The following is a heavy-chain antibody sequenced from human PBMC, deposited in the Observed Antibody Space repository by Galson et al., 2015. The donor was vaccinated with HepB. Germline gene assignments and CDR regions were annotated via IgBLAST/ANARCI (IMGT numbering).Heavy chain of an antibody. V-gene: IGHV5-51*01. Sequence: QSGAEVKKPGESLKISCTGSGYSFTTYWLGWVRQMPGKGLEWMGIIYPGDSDTKYSPSFQGQVTMSADKSISTAYLQWSSLKASDTAMYYCARMGGDCGSTSCPYYYFYGIDVWGQGTTVTVSS. J-gene: IGHJ6*02. CDR3: ARMGGDCGSTSCPYYYFYGIDV. CDR2: IYPGDSDT. D-gene: IGHD2-2*01. CDR1: GYSFTTYW.